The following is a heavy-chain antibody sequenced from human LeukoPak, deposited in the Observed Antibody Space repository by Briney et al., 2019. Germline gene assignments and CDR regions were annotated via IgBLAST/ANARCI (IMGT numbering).Heavy chain of an antibody. CDR1: GFTFSSYG. V-gene: IGHV3-33*08. CDR2: IWYDGSNK. CDR3: ARTYYDSSGYYFGFDY. Sequence: PGRSLRLSCAASGFTFSSYGMHWVRQAPGKGLEWVAVIWYDGSNKYYADSVKGRFTISRDNSKNTLYLQMNSLRAEDTAVYYCARTYYDSSGYYFGFDYWGQGTLVTVSS. D-gene: IGHD3-22*01. J-gene: IGHJ4*02.